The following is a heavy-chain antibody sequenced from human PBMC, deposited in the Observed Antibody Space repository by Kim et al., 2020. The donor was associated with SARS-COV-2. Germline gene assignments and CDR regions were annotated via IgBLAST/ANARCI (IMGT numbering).Heavy chain of an antibody. CDR3: ARSSGSSFHDAFDV. V-gene: IGHV3-30*04. J-gene: IGHJ3*01. CDR1: GFTFSSYD. D-gene: IGHD3-10*01. CDR2: ISHDGSQK. Sequence: GGSLRLSCAASGFTFSSYDMHWVRQVPGKGLEWVAGISHDGSQKNYGDSVKGRFTISRDNSKKTLYLQMNSLRLEDTAIFYCARSSGSSFHDAFDVWGQGTLVIVSS.